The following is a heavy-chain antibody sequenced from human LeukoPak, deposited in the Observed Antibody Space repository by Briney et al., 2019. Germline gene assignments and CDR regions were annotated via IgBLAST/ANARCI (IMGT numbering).Heavy chain of an antibody. CDR2: INPNSGGT. CDR1: GYTFTGYY. Sequence: GASVKVSCKASGYTFTGYYMHWVRQAPGQGLEWMGRINPNSGGTNYAQKFQGRVTMTRDTSISTAYMELSRLRSDDTAVYYCARDPYYYDTSGYYELDYRGQGTLVTVSS. J-gene: IGHJ4*02. V-gene: IGHV1-2*06. D-gene: IGHD3-22*01. CDR3: ARDPYYYDTSGYYELDY.